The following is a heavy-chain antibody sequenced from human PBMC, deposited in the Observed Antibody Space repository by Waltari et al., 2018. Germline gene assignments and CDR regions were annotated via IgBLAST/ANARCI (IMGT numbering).Heavy chain of an antibody. Sequence: QVQLQQWGAGLLKPSETLSLTCAVYGGSFSGYYWSWIRQPPGKGLEWIGEINHSGSTNYNPSLKSRVTISVDTSKNQFSLKLSSVTAADTAVYYCARLTPNYDFWSGYYIHYYYYMDVWGKGTTVTVSS. CDR1: GGSFSGYY. CDR2: INHSGST. J-gene: IGHJ6*03. CDR3: ARLTPNYDFWSGYYIHYYYYMDV. V-gene: IGHV4-34*01. D-gene: IGHD3-3*01.